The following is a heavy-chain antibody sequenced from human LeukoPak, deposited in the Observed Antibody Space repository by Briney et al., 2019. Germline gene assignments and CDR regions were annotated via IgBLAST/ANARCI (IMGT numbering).Heavy chain of an antibody. CDR1: GGSISSRSYY. D-gene: IGHD3-3*01. V-gene: IGHV4-39*07. CDR3: ARGITIFGVDV. J-gene: IGHJ6*04. Sequence: SETLSLTCTVSGGSISSRSYYWGWIRQAPGKGLEWIGSIYYSGSTYYNPSLKSRVTISVDTSKNQFSLKLSSVTAADTAVYYCARGITIFGVDVWGKGTTVTVSS. CDR2: IYYSGST.